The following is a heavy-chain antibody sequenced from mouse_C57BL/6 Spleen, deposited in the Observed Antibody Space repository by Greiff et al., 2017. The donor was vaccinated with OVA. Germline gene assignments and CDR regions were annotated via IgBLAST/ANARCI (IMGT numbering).Heavy chain of an antibody. V-gene: IGHV5-17*01. CDR1: GFTFSDYG. J-gene: IGHJ4*01. CDR3: ARRGYYSNFYAMDY. Sequence: EVHLVESGGGLVKPGGSLKLSCAASGFTFSDYGMHWVRQAPEKGLEWVAYISSGSSTIYYADTVKGRFTISRDNAKNTMFLQMTSLRSEDTAMYYCARRGYYSNFYAMDYWGQGTSVTVSS. CDR2: ISSGSSTI. D-gene: IGHD2-5*01.